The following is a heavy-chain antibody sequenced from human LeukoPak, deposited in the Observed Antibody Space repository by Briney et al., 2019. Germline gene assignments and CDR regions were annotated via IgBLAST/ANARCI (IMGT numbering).Heavy chain of an antibody. CDR2: ISGSGGST. CDR1: GFTFSSYA. CDR3: ANAASMVRGVTRYYGMDV. J-gene: IGHJ6*02. V-gene: IGHV3-23*01. D-gene: IGHD3-10*01. Sequence: PGGSLRLSCAASGFTFSSYAMSWVRQAPGKGLEGVSAISGSGGSTYYADSVKGRFTISRDNSKNTLYLQMNSLRAEDTAVYYCANAASMVRGVTRYYGMDVWGQGTTVTVSS.